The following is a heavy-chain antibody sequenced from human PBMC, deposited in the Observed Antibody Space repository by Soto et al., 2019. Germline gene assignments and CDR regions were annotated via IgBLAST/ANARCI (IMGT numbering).Heavy chain of an antibody. CDR3: ARRAVAGTNYFDY. CDR1: GGTFSSYA. D-gene: IGHD6-19*01. Sequence: QVQLVQSGAEVKKPGSSVKVSCKASGGTFSSYAISWVRQAPGQGLEWMGGIFPIFRTANYAQKFQGRVTITADDSASTAYMALSRLRTEDTAVYYCARRAVAGTNYFDYWGQGTLVTVSS. CDR2: IFPIFRTA. V-gene: IGHV1-69*12. J-gene: IGHJ4*02.